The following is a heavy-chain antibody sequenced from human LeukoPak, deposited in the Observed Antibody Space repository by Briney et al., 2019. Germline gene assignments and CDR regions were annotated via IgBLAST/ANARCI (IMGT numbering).Heavy chain of an antibody. CDR2: IYYSGST. V-gene: IGHV4-39*01. CDR1: GVSISSSSYY. Sequence: SETLSLTCTVSGVSISSSSYYWGWIRQPPGKGLEWIGSIYYSGSTYYNPSLKSRVTISVDTSKNQFSLKLSSVTAADTAVYYCARWLLTTYYFDYWGQGTLVTVSS. J-gene: IGHJ4*02. D-gene: IGHD2/OR15-2a*01. CDR3: ARWLLTTYYFDY.